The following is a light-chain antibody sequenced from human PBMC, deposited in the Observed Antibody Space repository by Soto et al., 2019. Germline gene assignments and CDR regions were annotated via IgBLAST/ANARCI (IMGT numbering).Light chain of an antibody. J-gene: IGLJ3*02. CDR2: EVN. Sequence: QSALTQPPSASGSPGQSVTISCTGTSSDIGAYNYVSWFQQHPGEAPKLIISEVNKRPSGVPDRFSGSKSGNTASLTVSGLQAEDEAEYYCTSYGGRDNLMFGGGTKVTVL. V-gene: IGLV2-8*01. CDR1: SSDIGAYNY. CDR3: TSYGGRDNLM.